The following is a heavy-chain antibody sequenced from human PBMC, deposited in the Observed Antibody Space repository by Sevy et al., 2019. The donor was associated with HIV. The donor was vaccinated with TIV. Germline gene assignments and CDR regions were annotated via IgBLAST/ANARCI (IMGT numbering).Heavy chain of an antibody. D-gene: IGHD1-26*01. CDR3: AKDGPGGIRGWALDI. V-gene: IGHV3-7*03. CDR2: IKGDGSDK. CDR1: GFSFSANW. J-gene: IGHJ3*02. Sequence: GGSLRLSCAASGFSFSANWMNWVRQAPGKGLEWVANIKGDGSDKHYVDSVEGRFTISRDNAKNVLYLQMNSLRPDDTAVYYCAKDGPGGIRGWALDIWGQGTMVTVSS.